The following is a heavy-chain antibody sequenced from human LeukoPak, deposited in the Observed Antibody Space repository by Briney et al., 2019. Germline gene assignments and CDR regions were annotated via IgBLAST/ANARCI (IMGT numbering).Heavy chain of an antibody. CDR3: ATVPRSSCCYTFYY. CDR1: GFTVSSNY. Sequence: GGSLRLSCAASGFTVSSNYMAWVRQPPGKGLEWVSVFYPSGTTHYADSVKGRFTVSRHDSKNTLYLQMNSLRVEDTAVYYCATVPRSSCCYTFYYWGQGILVTVSS. D-gene: IGHD2-2*02. CDR2: FYPSGTT. V-gene: IGHV3-53*04. J-gene: IGHJ4*02.